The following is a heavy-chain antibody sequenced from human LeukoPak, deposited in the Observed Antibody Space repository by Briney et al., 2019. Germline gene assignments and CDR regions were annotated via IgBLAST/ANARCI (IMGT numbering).Heavy chain of an antibody. D-gene: IGHD2-2*01. J-gene: IGHJ4*02. Sequence: SGGSLRLSCAASGFTFSSYALHWVRQAPGKGLEWVAIISFDGIYKYYADSVKGRFTISRDNSKNTLYLQMNSLRAEDTAVYYCAKDLRIVLVPAAPEYYFDYWGQGTLVTVSS. V-gene: IGHV3-30-3*01. CDR3: AKDLRIVLVPAAPEYYFDY. CDR1: GFTFSSYA. CDR2: ISFDGIYK.